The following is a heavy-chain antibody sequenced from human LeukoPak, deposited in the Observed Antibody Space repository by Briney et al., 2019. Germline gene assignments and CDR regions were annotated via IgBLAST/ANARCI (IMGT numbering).Heavy chain of an antibody. V-gene: IGHV1-3*01. J-gene: IGHJ4*02. CDR2: INAANGNT. CDR1: GYTFTSYA. Sequence: ASVKVSCKASGYTFTSYAIHWVRQAPGQSLEWMGWINAANGNTKYSQKFQGRVTITRETSARTAYMELSSLRSEDTAVYYCARDGPESSGSSCYEDYFDYWGQGTLVTVSS. D-gene: IGHD2-2*01. CDR3: ARDGPESSGSSCYEDYFDY.